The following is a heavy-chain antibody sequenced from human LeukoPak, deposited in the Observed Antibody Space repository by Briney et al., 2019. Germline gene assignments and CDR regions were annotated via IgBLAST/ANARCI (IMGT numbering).Heavy chain of an antibody. CDR1: GGSISSNTW. CDR2: VYHGEST. J-gene: IGHJ4*02. Sequence: SETLSLTCTVSGGSISSNTWWTLVRPPPGKGLEWIGEVYHGESTNYSPSLKSRVTISVDMSETPFSLELSSVTAADTAVYYCASSITMVRGVYYFDYWGQGTLVTVSS. V-gene: IGHV4-4*02. D-gene: IGHD3-10*01. CDR3: ASSITMVRGVYYFDY.